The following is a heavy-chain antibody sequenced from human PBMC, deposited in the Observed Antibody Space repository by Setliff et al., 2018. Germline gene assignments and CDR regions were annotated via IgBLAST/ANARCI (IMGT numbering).Heavy chain of an antibody. J-gene: IGHJ3*02. Sequence: SETLSLTCTVSGGSIRSGSYYWNWIRQAAGKGLEWLGHIYTSGSTKYSPSLESRVTISVDTSKNQFSLRLSSVTGADTAVYYCARGVQLGLPIWGQGTKVTVSS. CDR2: IYTSGST. CDR3: ARGVQLGLPI. D-gene: IGHD3-10*01. CDR1: GGSIRSGSYY. V-gene: IGHV4-61*09.